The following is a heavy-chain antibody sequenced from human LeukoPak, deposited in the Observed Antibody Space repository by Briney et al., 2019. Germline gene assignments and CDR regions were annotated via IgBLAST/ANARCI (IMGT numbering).Heavy chain of an antibody. V-gene: IGHV3-74*01. CDR3: ARDLGQYYDTSDNWFDP. D-gene: IGHD3-22*01. Sequence: GGSLRLSCAASGFTFSNYWMHWVRQAPGKGLVWVSRINSDGINTSYADSVRGRFTISRDNAKNTLNLQMNSLRAEDTAVYYCARDLGQYYDTSDNWFDPWGQGTLVTVFS. J-gene: IGHJ5*02. CDR2: INSDGINT. CDR1: GFTFSNYW.